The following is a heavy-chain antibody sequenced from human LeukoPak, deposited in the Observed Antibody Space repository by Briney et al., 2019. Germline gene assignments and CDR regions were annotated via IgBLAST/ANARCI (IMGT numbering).Heavy chain of an antibody. Sequence: GESLKISCKGSGYSFTTYWIGWARQMPGKGLEWMGIIYPGDSDTRYSPSFQGQVTISADKSISTAYLQWSSLKASDTAMYYCARLANNNYYGQLDYWGQGTLVTVSS. CDR3: ARLANNNYYGQLDY. D-gene: IGHD3-22*01. J-gene: IGHJ4*02. V-gene: IGHV5-51*01. CDR1: GYSFTTYW. CDR2: IYPGDSDT.